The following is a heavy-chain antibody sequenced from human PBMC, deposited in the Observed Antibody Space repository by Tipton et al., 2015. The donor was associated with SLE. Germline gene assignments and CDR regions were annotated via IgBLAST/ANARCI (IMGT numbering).Heavy chain of an antibody. D-gene: IGHD3-16*01. V-gene: IGHV3-33*08. CDR3: ARGRGGEFLDY. CDR1: GGSISSSSYY. J-gene: IGHJ4*02. Sequence: SLRLSCTVSGGSISSSSYYRGWIRQAPGKGLEWVAVIWYDGSNKFYADSVKGRFTISRDNSKNTVSLQMNSLRVEDTAVYFCARGRGGEFLDYWGQGTLVTVSS. CDR2: IWYDGSNK.